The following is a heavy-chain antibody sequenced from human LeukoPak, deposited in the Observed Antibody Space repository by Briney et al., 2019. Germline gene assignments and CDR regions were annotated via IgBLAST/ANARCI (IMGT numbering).Heavy chain of an antibody. Sequence: SETLSLTCAVYGGSFSGYYWSWIRQPPGKGLEWIGEINHIGSTNYNPSLKSRVTISVDTSKNQFSLKLSSVTAADTAVYYCACSIAALFDYWGQGNLVTVSS. V-gene: IGHV4-34*01. CDR2: INHIGST. CDR1: GGSFSGYY. J-gene: IGHJ4*02. D-gene: IGHD2-21*01. CDR3: ACSIAALFDY.